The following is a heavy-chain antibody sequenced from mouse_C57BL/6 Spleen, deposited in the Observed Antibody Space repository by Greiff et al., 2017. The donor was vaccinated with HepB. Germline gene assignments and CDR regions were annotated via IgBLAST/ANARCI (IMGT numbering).Heavy chain of an antibody. V-gene: IGHV1-4*01. CDR3: ARSDDGAY. CDR2: INPSSGYT. J-gene: IGHJ3*01. Sequence: VQLQQSGAELARPGASVKMSCTASGYTFTSYTMHWVKQRPGQGLEWIGYINPSSGYTKYNQKFKDKATLTADKSSSTAYMQLSSLTSEDSAVYYCARSDDGAYWGQGTLVTVSA. D-gene: IGHD2-3*01. CDR1: GYTFTSYT.